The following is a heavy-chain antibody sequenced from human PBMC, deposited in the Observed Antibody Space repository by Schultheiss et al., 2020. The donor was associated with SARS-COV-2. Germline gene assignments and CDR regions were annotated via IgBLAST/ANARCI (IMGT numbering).Heavy chain of an antibody. D-gene: IGHD1-26*01. CDR1: GFTFSDYY. CDR2: ISSNGGST. Sequence: GGSLRLSCAASGFTFSDYYMSWIRQAPGKGLEYVSAISSNGGSTYYADSVKGRFTISRDNSKNTLYLQMSSLRAEDTAVYYCVKDDVGWSFDIWGQGTMVTVSS. J-gene: IGHJ3*02. V-gene: IGHV3-64D*06. CDR3: VKDDVGWSFDI.